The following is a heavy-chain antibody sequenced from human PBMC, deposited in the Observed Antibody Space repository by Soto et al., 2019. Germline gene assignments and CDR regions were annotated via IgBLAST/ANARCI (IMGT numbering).Heavy chain of an antibody. V-gene: IGHV3-21*01. CDR3: ARTMVRGVETTNYYYYYYMDV. J-gene: IGHJ6*03. CDR2: ISSSSSYI. D-gene: IGHD3-10*01. CDR1: GFTFSSYS. Sequence: GGSLRLSCAASGFTFSSYSMNWVRQAPGKGLEWVSSISSSSSYIYYADSVKGRFTISRDNAKNSLYLQMNSLRAEDTAVYYCARTMVRGVETTNYYYYYYMDVWGKGTTVTVSS.